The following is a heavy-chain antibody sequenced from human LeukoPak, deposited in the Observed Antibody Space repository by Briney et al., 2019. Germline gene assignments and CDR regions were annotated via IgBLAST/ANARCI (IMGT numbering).Heavy chain of an antibody. J-gene: IGHJ4*02. CDR1: GYSFTSHW. V-gene: IGHV5-51*01. CDR2: IQPGDSDT. CDR3: ARHLRRGPIITYYFDY. D-gene: IGHD3-22*01. Sequence: GESLKISCQGSGYSFTSHWIGWVRQMPGKGLEWMGVIQPGDSDTRYSPSFQGQVTFSADKSISAAYLQWSSLKASDTAVYYCARHLRRGPIITYYFDYWGQGTLVTVSS.